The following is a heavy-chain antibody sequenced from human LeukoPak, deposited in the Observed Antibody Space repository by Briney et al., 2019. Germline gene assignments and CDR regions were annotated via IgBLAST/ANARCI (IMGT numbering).Heavy chain of an antibody. CDR2: INPNSGGT. CDR3: ARGEIVVVPAAMRQTYYYYYMDV. V-gene: IGHV1-2*02. CDR1: GYSFTGYY. J-gene: IGHJ6*03. D-gene: IGHD2-2*01. Sequence: ASVKVSCKASGYSFTGYYMHWVRQAPGQGLEWMGWINPNSGGTNYAQKFQGRVTMTWDTPISTAYMDLSRLRSDDTAVYYCARGEIVVVPAAMRQTYYYYYMDVWGKGTTVTVSS.